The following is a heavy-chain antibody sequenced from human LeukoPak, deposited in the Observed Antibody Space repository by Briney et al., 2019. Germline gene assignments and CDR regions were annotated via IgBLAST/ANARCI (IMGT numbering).Heavy chain of an antibody. Sequence: GGSLRRSCAASGFTFRSYSMNWVRQAPGEGLEWVSAIDPSSTYIYYADSVKGRFTISRDNAENSLYLQMNSLRAEDTAVYYCARMNYVSSGWGAPFDSWGQGTLVTVSS. CDR1: GFTFRSYS. CDR3: ARMNYVSSGWGAPFDS. J-gene: IGHJ4*02. CDR2: IDPSSTYI. V-gene: IGHV3-21*01. D-gene: IGHD1-7*01.